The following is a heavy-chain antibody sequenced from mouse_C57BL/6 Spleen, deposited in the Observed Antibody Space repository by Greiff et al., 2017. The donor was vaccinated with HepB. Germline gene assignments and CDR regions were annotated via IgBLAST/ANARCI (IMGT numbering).Heavy chain of an antibody. D-gene: IGHD2-3*01. CDR3: ASLYDGYYY. CDR2: ISYDGSN. V-gene: IGHV3-6*01. CDR1: GYSITSGYY. J-gene: IGHJ2*01. Sequence: EVQLVESGPGLVKPSQSLSLTCSVTGYSITSGYYWNWIRQFPGNKLEWMGYISYDGSNNYNPSLKNRISITRDTSKNQFFLKLNSVTTEDTATYYCASLYDGYYYWGQGTTLTVSS.